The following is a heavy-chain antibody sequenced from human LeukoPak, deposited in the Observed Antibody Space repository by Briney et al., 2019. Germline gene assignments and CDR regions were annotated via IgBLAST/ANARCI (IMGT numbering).Heavy chain of an antibody. CDR2: INPYNGNT. Sequence: ASVKVSCKASGYTFTTYGISWVRQAPGQGLEWMGWINPYNGNTKYAQNFQDRVSMTTDTSTSTAYMELRSLRPGDTAVYYCAREIYGRFDYWGQGTLVTVSS. CDR1: GYTFTTYG. V-gene: IGHV1-18*01. CDR3: AREIYGRFDY. D-gene: IGHD2-2*02. J-gene: IGHJ4*02.